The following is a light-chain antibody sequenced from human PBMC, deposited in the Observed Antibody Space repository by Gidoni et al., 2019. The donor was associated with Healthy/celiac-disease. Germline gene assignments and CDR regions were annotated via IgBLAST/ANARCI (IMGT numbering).Light chain of an antibody. V-gene: IGKV3-15*01. CDR2: GAS. CDR1: QSVSSN. CDR3: QQYNNWPALT. Sequence: EIVMTQSPATLSVSPGERATLSCRASQSVSSNLAWYQQKPGQAPRLLIYGASTRATGIPARFSGSWSGTEFTLTISSLQSEDFAVYYFQQYNNWPALTFGGGTKVEIK. J-gene: IGKJ4*01.